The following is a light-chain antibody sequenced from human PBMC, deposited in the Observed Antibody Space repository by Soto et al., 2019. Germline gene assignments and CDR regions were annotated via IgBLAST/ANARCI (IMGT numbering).Light chain of an antibody. V-gene: IGKV4-1*01. CDR3: QQYYSSPQT. Sequence: DIVMTQSPDSLAVSLGERATINCKSSQSVLYSSKNKNYLAWYQQKPGQPPQLLTYWASTRESGVPDRFSGSGSGTDFTLPISSLQAEDVAVYYCQQYYSSPQTFGQGTKVEIK. CDR2: WAS. J-gene: IGKJ1*01. CDR1: QSVLYSSKNKNY.